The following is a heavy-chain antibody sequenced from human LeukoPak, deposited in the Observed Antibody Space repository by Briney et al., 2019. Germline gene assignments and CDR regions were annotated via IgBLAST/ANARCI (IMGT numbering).Heavy chain of an antibody. CDR2: IKSKTDGGTT. D-gene: IGHD3-22*01. CDR1: GFTFSNAW. V-gene: IGHV3-15*07. J-gene: IGHJ4*02. CDR3: TTTYYYDSSGY. Sequence: KAGGSLRLSCAASGFTFSNAWMNWVRQAPGKGLEWFGRIKSKTDGGTTDYAAHVKGRFTISRDDSKNTLYLQMNSLKTEDTAVYYCTTTYYYDSSGYWGQGTLVTVSS.